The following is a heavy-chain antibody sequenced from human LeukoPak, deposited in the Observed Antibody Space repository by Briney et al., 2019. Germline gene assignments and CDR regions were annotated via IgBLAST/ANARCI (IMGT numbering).Heavy chain of an antibody. CDR2: IDRPAKSYAT. J-gene: IGHJ5*02. Sequence: TGGSLRLSCAASGFTLSDSAIHWVRQASGKGLEWVGLIDRPAKSYATAYGASVGGRSTISRDDSKNTAYLQMDSLKTEDTALYYCTRDRGTYNWLDPWGQGTLVTVSS. D-gene: IGHD1-26*01. CDR3: TRDRGTYNWLDP. V-gene: IGHV3-73*01. CDR1: GFTLSDSA.